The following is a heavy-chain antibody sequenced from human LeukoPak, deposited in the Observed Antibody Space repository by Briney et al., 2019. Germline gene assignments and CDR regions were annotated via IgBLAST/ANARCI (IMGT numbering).Heavy chain of an antibody. D-gene: IGHD3-10*01. CDR1: GFTLSSYW. Sequence: QSGGSLRLSCAASGFTLSSYWMHWVRHVPGKGLVWVAGVSSDGTTTNYAESVKGRFTISRDNAKNTLYLQMNSLRAEDTAVYYYTRGVMGNYGNYWWGQGTLVTVSS. V-gene: IGHV3-74*01. CDR2: VSSDGTTT. CDR3: TRGVMGNYGNYW. J-gene: IGHJ4*02.